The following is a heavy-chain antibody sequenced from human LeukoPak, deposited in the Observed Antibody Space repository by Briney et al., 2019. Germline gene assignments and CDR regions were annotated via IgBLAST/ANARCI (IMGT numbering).Heavy chain of an antibody. D-gene: IGHD5-12*01. J-gene: IGHJ4*02. CDR3: ARVGGYGHFDY. Sequence: SETLSLTCTVSGGSISSYYWSWIRQPPGKGLEWIGYIYYSGSTNYNPSLKSRVTISVDTSKNQFSLKLSSVTAADTAVYHCARVGGYGHFDYWGQGTLVTVSS. CDR1: GGSISSYY. CDR2: IYYSGST. V-gene: IGHV4-59*01.